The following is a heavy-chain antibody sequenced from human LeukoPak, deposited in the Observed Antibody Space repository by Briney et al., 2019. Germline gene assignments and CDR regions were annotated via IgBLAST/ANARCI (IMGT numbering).Heavy chain of an antibody. J-gene: IGHJ4*02. CDR2: INPSGGST. Sequence: APVKVSCKASGYTFTSYYMHWVRQAPGQGLEWMGKINPSGGSTSYAQKFQGRVTMTRDTSTSTVYMELSSLRSEDTAVYYCARDLRNIAQLWSRFDYWGQGTLVTVSS. D-gene: IGHD5-18*01. V-gene: IGHV1-46*01. CDR1: GYTFTSYY. CDR3: ARDLRNIAQLWSRFDY.